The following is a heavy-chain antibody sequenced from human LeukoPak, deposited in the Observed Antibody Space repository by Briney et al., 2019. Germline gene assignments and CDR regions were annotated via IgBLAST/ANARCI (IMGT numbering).Heavy chain of an antibody. CDR3: ARENAAALDY. J-gene: IGHJ4*02. D-gene: IGHD6-13*01. V-gene: IGHV3-7*01. CDR1: GFTSSNYW. CDR2: IKPDGTEK. Sequence: PGGSLRLSCEVCGFTSSNYWITWVRQAPGKGLEWVANIKPDGTEKYYADSVKGRFTLSRDNAKNLLYFEMNSLRVEDTAVYYCARENAAALDYWGQGTLVTVSS.